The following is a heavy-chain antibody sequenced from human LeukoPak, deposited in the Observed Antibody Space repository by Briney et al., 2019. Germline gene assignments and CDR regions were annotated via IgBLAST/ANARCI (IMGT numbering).Heavy chain of an antibody. Sequence: PVQPLGSVSVAIYGGGSTYYADSVKGRFTISRDTPKNTLYLQMNSLRVEDTAVYYCASWPVGWYGEDSWGQGTLVTVSS. CDR2: AIYGGGST. J-gene: IGHJ4*02. CDR3: ASWPVGWYGEDS. V-gene: IGHV3-53*01. D-gene: IGHD6-19*01.